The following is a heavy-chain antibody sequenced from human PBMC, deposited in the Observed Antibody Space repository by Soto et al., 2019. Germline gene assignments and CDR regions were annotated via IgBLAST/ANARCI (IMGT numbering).Heavy chain of an antibody. CDR1: GFSFSSCA. Sequence: EVQLLESGGGFIHPGGSLRLSCAASGFSFSSCAMNWVRQAPGKGLEWVAIISGSADSTFYADSVKGRFTISRDNSKSTLYLQINSLRAQDTAVYYCAKTRGAMIYAISVYGMDVWGQGNTVTVSS. V-gene: IGHV3-23*01. CDR3: AKTRGAMIYAISVYGMDV. J-gene: IGHJ6*01. D-gene: IGHD2-8*01. CDR2: ISGSADST.